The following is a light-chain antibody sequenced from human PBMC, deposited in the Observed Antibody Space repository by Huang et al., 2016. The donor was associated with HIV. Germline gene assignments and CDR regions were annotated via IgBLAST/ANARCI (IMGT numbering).Light chain of an antibody. Sequence: DMVMTQSPGTRSVSPVERATLSCRASQSVKKNLAWYQQKTGQAPRLLISGVSTRDTGVPARFSGNGSETEFTLTITSVQSEDSAVYYCQQYNNWPPYDFGQGTKLEIK. CDR2: GVS. J-gene: IGKJ2*01. CDR1: QSVKKN. CDR3: QQYNNWPPYD. V-gene: IGKV3-15*01.